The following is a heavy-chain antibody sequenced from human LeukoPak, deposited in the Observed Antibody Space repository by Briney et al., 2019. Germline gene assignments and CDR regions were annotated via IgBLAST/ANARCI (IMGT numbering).Heavy chain of an antibody. D-gene: IGHD3-22*01. V-gene: IGHV3-7*01. CDR2: IKTDGSEK. Sequence: PGGSLRLSCEGSGFTFSNYWMGWVRQAPGKGLQWVANIKTDGSEKYYVDSVKGRFTISRDNAKNSLYLQMNSLRAEDTAVYYCAIYSSLNRREFQYWGQGTLLTVSS. J-gene: IGHJ1*01. CDR3: AIYSSLNRREFQY. CDR1: GFTFSNYW.